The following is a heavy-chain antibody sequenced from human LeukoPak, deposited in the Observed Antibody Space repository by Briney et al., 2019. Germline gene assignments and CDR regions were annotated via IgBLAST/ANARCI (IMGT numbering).Heavy chain of an antibody. CDR1: GFTFSSYD. CDR2: IGTAGDT. CDR3: ARAGCSGGSCYYYYGMDV. J-gene: IGHJ6*02. Sequence: GGSLRLSCAASGFTFSSYDMHWVRQATGKGLEWVSAIGTAGDTYYPGSVKGRFTISRENAKNSLYLQMNSLRARDTAVYYCARAGCSGGSCYYYYGMDVWGQGTTVTVSS. D-gene: IGHD2-15*01. V-gene: IGHV3-13*01.